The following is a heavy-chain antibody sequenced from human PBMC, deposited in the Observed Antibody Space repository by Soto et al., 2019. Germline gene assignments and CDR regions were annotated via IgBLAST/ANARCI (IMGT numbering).Heavy chain of an antibody. CDR2: IKQDGSEK. CDR3: ARDKTRYNWNGDY. J-gene: IGHJ4*02. V-gene: IGHV3-7*01. D-gene: IGHD1-1*01. Sequence: GGSLRLSCAASGFTFSSYWMSWVRQAPGKGLEWVANIKQDGSEKYYVDSVKGRFTISRDNAKNSLYLQMNSLRAEDTAVYYCARDKTRYNWNGDYWGQGTLVTVSS. CDR1: GFTFSSYW.